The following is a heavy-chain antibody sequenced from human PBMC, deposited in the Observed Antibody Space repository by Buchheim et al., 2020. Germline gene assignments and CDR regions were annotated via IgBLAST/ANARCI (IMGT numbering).Heavy chain of an antibody. D-gene: IGHD2-15*01. CDR2: IYSNGTA. CDR1: GFTVSSNY. V-gene: IGHV3-53*02. CDR3: TAASSRLDY. Sequence: EVQLVETGGDLIQPGGSLRVSCAASGFTVSSNYMNWIRQAPGKGLEWVSVIYSNGTADYGEPVKGRFTTSRDNLKNTVFLPMNSLRVEDTAVYYCTAASSRLDYWGQGTL. J-gene: IGHJ4*02.